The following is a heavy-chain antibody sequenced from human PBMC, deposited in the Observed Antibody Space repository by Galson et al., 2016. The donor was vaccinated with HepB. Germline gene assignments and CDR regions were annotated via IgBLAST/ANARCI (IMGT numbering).Heavy chain of an antibody. CDR2: IYKSGST. V-gene: IGHV4-59*01. CDR3: ARGVTGTPYFDF. D-gene: IGHD2-21*02. Sequence: SLTCNISDGSISSYFWSWIRQSPGKGLEWIGYIYKSGSTNYSPSLKSRVTVSVDTSKNQFSLKLRSVTSADTAVYYCARGVTGTPYFDFWGQGALVTVSS. CDR1: DGSISSYF. J-gene: IGHJ4*02.